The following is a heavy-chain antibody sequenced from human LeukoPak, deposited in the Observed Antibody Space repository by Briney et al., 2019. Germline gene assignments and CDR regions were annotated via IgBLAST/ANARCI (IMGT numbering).Heavy chain of an antibody. J-gene: IGHJ6*02. CDR3: VKPPRLSIIRGEGLDV. CDR1: GFTFRTYA. CDR2: INSGGDDT. Sequence: PGGSLRLSCAGSGFTFRTYAMGWVRQAPGKGLEWFSSINSGGDDTYYADSVKGRFTISRDNFKNTLYLQMNSLRAEDTAVYYCVKPPRLSIIRGEGLDVWGQGTTVTVSS. D-gene: IGHD3-10*01. V-gene: IGHV3-23*01.